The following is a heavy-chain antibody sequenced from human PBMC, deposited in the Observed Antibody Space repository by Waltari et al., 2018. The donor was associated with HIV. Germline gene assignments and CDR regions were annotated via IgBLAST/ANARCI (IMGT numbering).Heavy chain of an antibody. V-gene: IGHV4-34*01. CDR2: INHSGST. Sequence: QVQLQQWGAGLLKPSETLSLTCAVYGGSFSGYYWIWMRQPPGKGLEWIGEINHSGSTNYNPSLKSRVTISLDLFKNQFSLKLSSVTVADTAVYYCARAPQTVLYYFDYWGQGTLVTVSS. D-gene: IGHD3-3*01. CDR1: GGSFSGYY. J-gene: IGHJ4*02. CDR3: ARAPQTVLYYFDY.